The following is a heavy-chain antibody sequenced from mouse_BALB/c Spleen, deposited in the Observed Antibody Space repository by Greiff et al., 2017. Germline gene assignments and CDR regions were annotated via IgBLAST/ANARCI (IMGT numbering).Heavy chain of an antibody. Sequence: EVKLQQSGPELVKPGASVKISCKASGYSFTGYFMNWVMQSHGKSLEWIGRINPYNGDTFYNQKFKGKATLTVDKSSSTAHMELQSLASEDSAVYYCAGDYGSSFDYWGQGTTLTVSS. CDR2: INPYNGDT. D-gene: IGHD1-1*01. CDR3: AGDYGSSFDY. V-gene: IGHV1-20*02. J-gene: IGHJ2*01. CDR1: GYSFTGYF.